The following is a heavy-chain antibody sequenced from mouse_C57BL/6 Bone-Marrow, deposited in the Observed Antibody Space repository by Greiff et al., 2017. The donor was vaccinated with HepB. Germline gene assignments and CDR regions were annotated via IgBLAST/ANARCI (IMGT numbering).Heavy chain of an antibody. CDR2: IDPNSGGT. CDR3: ARGYYSNYEGDYFDY. Sequence: VQLQQPGAELVKPGASVKLSCKASGYTFTSYWMPWVKQRPGRGLEWIGRIDPNSGGTKYNEKFKSKATLTVDKPSSTAYMQLSSLTSEDSAVYYCARGYYSNYEGDYFDYWGQGTTLTVSS. D-gene: IGHD2-5*01. CDR1: GYTFTSYW. V-gene: IGHV1-72*01. J-gene: IGHJ2*01.